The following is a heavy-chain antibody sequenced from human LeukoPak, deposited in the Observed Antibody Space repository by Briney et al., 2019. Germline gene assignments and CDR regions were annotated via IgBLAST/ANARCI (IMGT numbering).Heavy chain of an antibody. CDR2: INHSGST. CDR3: ARARRNDY. V-gene: IGHV4-34*01. Sequence: PGGSLRLSCAASGLSLNSYAMSWIRQPPGKGLEWIGKINHSGSTNYHPPLKSRVTISVDTSKNQFSLKLSSVTAADTAVYYCARARRNDYCGQGTLVTVSS. CDR1: GLSLNSYA. J-gene: IGHJ4*02.